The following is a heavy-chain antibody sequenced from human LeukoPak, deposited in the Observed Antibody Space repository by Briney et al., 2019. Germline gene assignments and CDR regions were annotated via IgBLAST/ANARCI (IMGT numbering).Heavy chain of an antibody. CDR1: GYTFTTYA. Sequence: ASVKVSCKASGYTFTTYAIHWVRQAPGQGLEWMGWISTNTRNPAYAQGFTGRFVFSLDTSVSTAYLQISSLKAEDTAVYYCARSNPGAPLDYWGQGTLVTVSS. J-gene: IGHJ4*02. V-gene: IGHV7-4-1*02. CDR3: ARSNPGAPLDY. D-gene: IGHD1-26*01. CDR2: ISTNTRNP.